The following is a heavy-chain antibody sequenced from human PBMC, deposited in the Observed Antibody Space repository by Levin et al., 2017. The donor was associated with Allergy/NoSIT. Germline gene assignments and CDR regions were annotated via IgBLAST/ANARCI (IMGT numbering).Heavy chain of an antibody. Sequence: GGSLRLSCAASGFTFSSYAMSWVRQAPGKGLEWVSAISGIGDSTYYADSVKGRFTISRDNSKNTLYLQMNSRRAEDTAVYYCARTRGCSSTSCYPDYWGQGTLVTVSS. V-gene: IGHV3-23*01. CDR3: ARTRGCSSTSCYPDY. CDR1: GFTFSSYA. D-gene: IGHD2-2*01. CDR2: ISGIGDST. J-gene: IGHJ4*02.